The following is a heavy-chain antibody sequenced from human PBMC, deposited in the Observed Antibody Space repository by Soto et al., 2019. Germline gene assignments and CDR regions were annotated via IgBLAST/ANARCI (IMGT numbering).Heavy chain of an antibody. J-gene: IGHJ6*02. D-gene: IGHD5-12*01. CDR3: ARERGEGVATIGDDYYYYGIDV. CDR1: GGTFSSYA. V-gene: IGHV1-69*06. Sequence: ASVKVSCKASGGTFSSYAISWVRQAPGQGLEWMGGIIPIFGTANYAQKFQGRVTITADKSTSTAYMELSSLRSEDTAVYYCARERGEGVATIGDDYYYYGIDVWGQGTTVTVSS. CDR2: IIPIFGTA.